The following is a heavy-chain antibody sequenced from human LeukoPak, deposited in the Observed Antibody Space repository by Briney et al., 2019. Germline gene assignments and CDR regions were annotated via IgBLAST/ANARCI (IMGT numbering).Heavy chain of an antibody. D-gene: IGHD4-23*01. CDR3: ARDDGGNSVSDY. CDR2: IIPIFGTA. CDR1: GGTFSSYA. Sequence: SVKVSCKASGGTFSSYAISWVRQAPGQGLEWTGRIIPIFGTANYAQKFQSRVTITTDESTSTAYMELSSLRSEDTAVYYCARDDGGNSVSDYWGQGTLVTVSS. J-gene: IGHJ4*02. V-gene: IGHV1-69*05.